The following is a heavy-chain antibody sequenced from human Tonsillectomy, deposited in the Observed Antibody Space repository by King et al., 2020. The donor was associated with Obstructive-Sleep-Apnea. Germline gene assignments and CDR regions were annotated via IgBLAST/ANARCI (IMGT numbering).Heavy chain of an antibody. CDR2: IFSNDEK. J-gene: IGHJ4*02. D-gene: IGHD3-3*01. CDR1: GFSLSNARVG. CDR3: ARILENGVVTFRY. Sequence: TLKESGPVLVKPTETLTLTCTVSGFSLSNARVGVSWIRQPPGTALEWLAHIFSNDEKSYSTSLKSRLTISKDTSKSQVVLTMTNMDPVDTATYYCARILENGVVTFRYWGQGTLVTVSS. V-gene: IGHV2-26*01.